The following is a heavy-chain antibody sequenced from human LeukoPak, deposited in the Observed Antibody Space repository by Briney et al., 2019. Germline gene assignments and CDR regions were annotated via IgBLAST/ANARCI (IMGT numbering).Heavy chain of an antibody. CDR3: ARDPPYGSGRNWFDP. V-gene: IGHV4-4*07. J-gene: IGHJ5*02. CDR1: GGSISSYY. Sequence: PSETLSLTCTVSGGSISSYYWSWIRQPAGKGLEWIGRIYTSGSTNYNPSLKSRVTMSVDTSKNQFSLKLSSVTAADTAVYYCARDPPYGSGRNWFDPWGQGTLVTVSS. CDR2: IYTSGST. D-gene: IGHD3-10*01.